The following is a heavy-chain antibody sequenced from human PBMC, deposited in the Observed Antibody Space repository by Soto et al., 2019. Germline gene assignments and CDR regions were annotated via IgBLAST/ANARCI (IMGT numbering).Heavy chain of an antibody. V-gene: IGHV5-51*01. J-gene: IGHJ3*02. CDR1: GYTFTSYW. D-gene: IGHD3-22*01. Sequence: PGESLKISCKGSGYTFTSYWIGWVRQMPGKGLEWMGIIFPGDSDTRYSPSFQGQVTISADKSISTAYLQWSSLKASDTAMYYCARPPLGYYYDSRDAFDIWGQGTMVTVSS. CDR3: ARPPLGYYYDSRDAFDI. CDR2: IFPGDSDT.